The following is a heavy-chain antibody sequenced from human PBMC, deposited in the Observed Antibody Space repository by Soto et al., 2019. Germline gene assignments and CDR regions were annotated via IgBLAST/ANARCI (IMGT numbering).Heavy chain of an antibody. Sequence: GSFRKHPGKGLEWIGYIYYSGSTYYNPSLKSRVTMSVDTSKNQFSLKLSSVTAVDTAVYYCARSRSPCSGGSCYSYGRVYYYYYMDVWGKGTTVTGSS. V-gene: IGHV4-28*01. J-gene: IGHJ6*03. CDR2: IYYSGST. CDR3: ARSRSPCSGGSCYSYGRVYYYYYMDV. D-gene: IGHD2-15*01.